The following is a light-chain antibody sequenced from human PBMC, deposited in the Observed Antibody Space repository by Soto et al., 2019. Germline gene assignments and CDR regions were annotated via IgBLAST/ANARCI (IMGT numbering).Light chain of an antibody. CDR2: WAS. J-gene: IGKJ2*01. CDR1: QSVLYSSNNKTY. V-gene: IGKV4-1*01. CDR3: QQYYSTPYT. Sequence: DIVMTQSPDSLAVSLGERATINCKSSQSVLYSSNNKTYLAWYQQKPGQPPKLLIYWASTRESGVPDRFSGSGSGTDFNLTISSLQAEDVAVYYCQQYYSTPYTFGQGTKLEIK.